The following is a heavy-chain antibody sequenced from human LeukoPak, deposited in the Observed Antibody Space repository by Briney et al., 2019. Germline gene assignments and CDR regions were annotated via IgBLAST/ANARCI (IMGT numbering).Heavy chain of an antibody. CDR1: GFTFSSYA. CDR3: ARAPYGSATNNYYMDV. V-gene: IGHV3-23*01. J-gene: IGHJ6*03. Sequence: PGGSLRLSCAASGFTFSSYAMSWVRQAPGKGLEWVSAISGSGGSTYYADSVKGRFTISRDNSKNTLYLQMNSLRAEDTAVYYCARAPYGSATNNYYMDVWGKGTTVTVSS. CDR2: ISGSGGST. D-gene: IGHD3-10*01.